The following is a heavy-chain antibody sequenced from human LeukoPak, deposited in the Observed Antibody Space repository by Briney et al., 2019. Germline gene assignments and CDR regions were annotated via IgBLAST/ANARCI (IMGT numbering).Heavy chain of an antibody. D-gene: IGHD3-10*01. CDR3: ARDINGFAQGGSGFDY. J-gene: IGHJ4*02. CDR2: TYYRSKWYN. Sequence: SQTLSLTFAISGDSVPSNSAAWNWIRQSPSRGLEWLGRTYYRSKWYNYYALSVKSRITINPDTPKHQFSLQLNSVTHEDTAVYYCARDINGFAQGGSGFDYWGQGTLVTVSS. V-gene: IGHV6-1*01. CDR1: GDSVPSNSAA.